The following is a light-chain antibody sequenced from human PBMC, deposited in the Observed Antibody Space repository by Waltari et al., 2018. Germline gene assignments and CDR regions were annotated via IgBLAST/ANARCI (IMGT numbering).Light chain of an antibody. J-gene: IGKJ4*01. CDR2: GAA. Sequence: EIVMTQSPATLSVSPGERATLSCRASQSVSSNFAWYQQKPGQAPRLLIYGAATRATGIPARFSGGGSGTEFTLTISSLQSEDFALYYCQQYNNWPPLTFGGGTKVEIK. V-gene: IGKV3-15*01. CDR3: QQYNNWPPLT. CDR1: QSVSSN.